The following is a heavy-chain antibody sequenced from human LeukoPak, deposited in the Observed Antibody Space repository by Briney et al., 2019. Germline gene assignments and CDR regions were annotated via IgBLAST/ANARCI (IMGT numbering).Heavy chain of an antibody. V-gene: IGHV3-23*01. CDR3: AKITYYYGSGATPDY. D-gene: IGHD3-10*01. CDR2: ISGSGGST. J-gene: IGHJ4*02. CDR1: GFTFSSYG. Sequence: QPGGTLRLSCAASGFTFSSYGMSWVRQAPGKGLEWVSAISGSGGSTYYADSVKGRFTISRDNSKNTLYLQMNSLRAEDTAVYYCAKITYYYGSGATPDYWGQGTLVTVSS.